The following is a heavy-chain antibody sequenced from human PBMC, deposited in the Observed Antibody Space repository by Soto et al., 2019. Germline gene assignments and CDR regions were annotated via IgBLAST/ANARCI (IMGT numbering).Heavy chain of an antibody. CDR1: GFSFTSYW. CDR3: TRTDSSAYPSDY. Sequence: GESLKISCKGSGFSFTSYWINWVRQMPGRGLEWMGTIDPSDSYSDYSPSFQGHVTISADKSTTTAYLQWSSLQASDTATYYCTRTDSSAYPSDYWGQGTLVTVSS. V-gene: IGHV5-10-1*01. CDR2: IDPSDSYS. J-gene: IGHJ4*02. D-gene: IGHD3-22*01.